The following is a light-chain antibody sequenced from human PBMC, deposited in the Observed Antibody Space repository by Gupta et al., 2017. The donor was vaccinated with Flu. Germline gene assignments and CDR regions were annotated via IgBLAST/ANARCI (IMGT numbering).Light chain of an antibody. CDR1: QTLLYSDGKPY. CDR2: EVA. J-gene: IGKJ4*01. CDR3: MQRIHLPST. Sequence: ACKASQTLLYSDGKPYLHWYLQKPGQTPQLLIHEVANRLSRVPDRISSSGSGRDVTLQISRVEAEDVGVNYCMQRIHLPSTFGGGTKVEIK. V-gene: IGKV2-29*02.